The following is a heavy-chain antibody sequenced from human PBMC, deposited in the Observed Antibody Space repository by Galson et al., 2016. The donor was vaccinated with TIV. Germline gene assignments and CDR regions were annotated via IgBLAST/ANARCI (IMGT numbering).Heavy chain of an antibody. V-gene: IGHV1-2*06. Sequence: SVKVSCKASGYTFTGYYIHWVRQAPGQGLEWMGRINPSNDVTDYAQNFQGRVTMTRDTSFSTVYMELSSLRSDDTAVYYCARPSDSSWYFDLWGRGTPVIVSS. CDR3: ARPSDSSWYFDL. CDR1: GYTFTGYY. CDR2: INPSNDVT. J-gene: IGHJ2*01. D-gene: IGHD6-13*01.